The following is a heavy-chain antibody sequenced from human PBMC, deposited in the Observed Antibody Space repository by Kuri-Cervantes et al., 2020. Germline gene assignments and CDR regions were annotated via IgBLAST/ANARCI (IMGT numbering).Heavy chain of an antibody. D-gene: IGHD3-3*01. V-gene: IGHV3-13*01. CDR3: AKGERDYDFWSGYYEMSYYYYYGMDV. J-gene: IGHJ6*02. CDR2: IGTAGDT. CDR1: GFTFSSYD. Sequence: GGSLRLSCAASGFTFSSYDMHWVRQATGKGLEWVSAIGTAGDTYYPGSVKGRFTISRENAKNSLYLQMNSLRAGDTAVYYCAKGERDYDFWSGYYEMSYYYYYGMDVWGQGTTVTVSS.